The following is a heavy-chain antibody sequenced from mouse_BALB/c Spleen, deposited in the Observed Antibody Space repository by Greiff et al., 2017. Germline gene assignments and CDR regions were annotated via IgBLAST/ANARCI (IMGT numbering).Heavy chain of an antibody. CDR2: ISTYYGDA. V-gene: IGHV1S137*01. D-gene: IGHD3-2*01. CDR1: GYTFTDYA. J-gene: IGHJ2*01. Sequence: QVQLKESGAELVRPGVSVKISCKGSGYTFTDYAMHWVKQSHAKSLEWIGVISTYYGDASYNQKFKGKATMTVDKSSSTAYMELARLTSEDSAIYYCARSTARATDFDYWGQGTTLTVSS. CDR3: ARSTARATDFDY.